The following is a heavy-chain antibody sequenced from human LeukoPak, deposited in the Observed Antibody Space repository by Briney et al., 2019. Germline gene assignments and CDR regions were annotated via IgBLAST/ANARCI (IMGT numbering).Heavy chain of an antibody. CDR2: IYYSGTT. CDR1: GGSISDYY. J-gene: IGHJ2*01. Sequence: SSETLSLTCTVSGGSISDYYWSWIRQPPGKGLEWIGYIYYSGTTDHNPSLKSRVTISVDTSRNQFSLKVTSVTAADTAVYYCARGTRSWSWYLDLWGRGTLVTVS. D-gene: IGHD6-13*01. CDR3: ARGTRSWSWYLDL. V-gene: IGHV4-59*01.